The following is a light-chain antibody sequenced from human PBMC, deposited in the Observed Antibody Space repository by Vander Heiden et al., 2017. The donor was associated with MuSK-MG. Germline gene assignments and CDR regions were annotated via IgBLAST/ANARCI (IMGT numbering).Light chain of an antibody. V-gene: IGKV1-5*01. Sequence: DIQMTQSPSTLSASVGDRVTITCRASHSISSWLAWYQQKPGKAPKLLIYDASSLESGVPSRFSGSGSGTEFTLTITSRQPNDFAAYFCQHYNSNSMWTFGQGTKVEIK. CDR1: HSISSW. CDR3: QHYNSNSMWT. CDR2: DAS. J-gene: IGKJ1*01.